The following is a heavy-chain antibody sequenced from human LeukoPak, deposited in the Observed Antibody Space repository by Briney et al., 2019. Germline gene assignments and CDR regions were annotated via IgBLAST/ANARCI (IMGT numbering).Heavy chain of an antibody. CDR1: GYSISSAYS. J-gene: IGHJ4*01. CDR2: IYYGGST. V-gene: IGHV4-30-4*07. D-gene: IGHD2-15*01. CDR3: ASGRDVDDFDY. Sequence: SETLSLTCTVSGYSISSAYSWSWVRQPPGKGLEWIGYIYYGGSTYYNPSLKNRVSISVDKSKNQFSLKLISVTAADTAMYHCASGRDVDDFDYWGRGTLVIVSS.